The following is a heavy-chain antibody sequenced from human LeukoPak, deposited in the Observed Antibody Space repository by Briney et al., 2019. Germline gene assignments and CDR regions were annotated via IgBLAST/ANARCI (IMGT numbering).Heavy chain of an antibody. D-gene: IGHD4-17*01. Sequence: GGSLRLSCAASGFTVSSNFMTWVRQAPGKGLEWVSVISSGGTTYYADSVKGRFTISRHISKNTVYLQMNSLRAEDTAVYYCARDRSYGDFAWGYWGQGTLVTASS. CDR2: ISSGGTT. CDR3: ARDRSYGDFAWGY. J-gene: IGHJ4*02. V-gene: IGHV3-53*04. CDR1: GFTVSSNF.